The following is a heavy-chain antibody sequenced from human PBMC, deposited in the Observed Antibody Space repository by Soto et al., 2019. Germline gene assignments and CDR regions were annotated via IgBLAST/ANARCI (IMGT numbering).Heavy chain of an antibody. V-gene: IGHV3-23*01. CDR2: IHGNSGST. CDR1: GFTFTGNA. D-gene: IGHD2-2*01. Sequence: GGSLRLSCAASGFTFTGNAMSWVRQAPGKGLEWVSSIHGNSGSTYYAESVKGRFSISRDNSKNTLFLQMSSLRAEDTAVYYCAKLRGASWKVVYHDYWGQGTLVTVSS. J-gene: IGHJ4*02. CDR3: AKLRGASWKVVYHDY.